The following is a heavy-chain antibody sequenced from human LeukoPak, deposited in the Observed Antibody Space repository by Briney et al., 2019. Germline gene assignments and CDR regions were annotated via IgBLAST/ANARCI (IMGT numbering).Heavy chain of an antibody. J-gene: IGHJ4*02. CDR2: ISYDGSYK. CDR3: AKDRYSGLNTIDY. CDR1: EFTFSTYG. D-gene: IGHD6-13*01. Sequence: GGSLRLTCAASEFTFSTYGMHWVRQAPGKGLEWVAVISYDGSYKFYADSVKGRFTISRDNSKSTLYLQMNSLRAEDTAVYYCAKDRYSGLNTIDYWGQGTLVTVSS. V-gene: IGHV3-30*18.